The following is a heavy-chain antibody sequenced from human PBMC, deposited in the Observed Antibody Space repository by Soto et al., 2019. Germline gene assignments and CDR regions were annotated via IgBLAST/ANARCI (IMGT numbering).Heavy chain of an antibody. D-gene: IGHD3-9*01. Sequence: ASVKVSCKASGYTFTSYYMHWVRQAPGQGLEWMGIINPSGGSTSYAQKFQGRVTMTRDTSTSTVYMELSSLRSEDTAVYYCARDHRIGGYFEWSYPNYYMDVWGKGTTVTVSS. CDR1: GYTFTSYY. CDR3: ARDHRIGGYFEWSYPNYYMDV. J-gene: IGHJ6*03. CDR2: INPSGGST. V-gene: IGHV1-46*03.